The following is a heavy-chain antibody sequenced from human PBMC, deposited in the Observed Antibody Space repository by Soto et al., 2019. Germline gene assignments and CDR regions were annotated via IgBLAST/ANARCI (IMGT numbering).Heavy chain of an antibody. D-gene: IGHD1-26*01. Sequence: EVQLVESGGGLVQPGGSLRLSCAASGFTFSSYWMHWVRQAPGKGLVWVSRINSDGSSTSYADSVKGRFTISRDNAQXPLYLQMNSLRAEDTAVYYCARVSVGDGYQKPVDYWGQGTLVTVSS. CDR1: GFTFSSYW. V-gene: IGHV3-74*01. J-gene: IGHJ4*02. CDR2: INSDGSST. CDR3: ARVSVGDGYQKPVDY.